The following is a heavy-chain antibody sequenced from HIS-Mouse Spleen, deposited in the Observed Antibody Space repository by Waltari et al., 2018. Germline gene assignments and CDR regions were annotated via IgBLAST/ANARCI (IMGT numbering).Heavy chain of an antibody. V-gene: IGHV4-39*07. J-gene: IGHJ2*01. D-gene: IGHD6-13*01. Sequence: QLQLQESGPGLVKPSETLSLTCTVSGGSISSSSYYWGWIRQPPGKGLGWIESIYYSGRTYYNPSLKSRVTISVDTSKNQFSRKLSSVTAADTAVYYCAREIPYSSSWYDWYFDLWGRGTLVTVSS. CDR1: GGSISSSSYY. CDR3: AREIPYSSSWYDWYFDL. CDR2: IYYSGRT.